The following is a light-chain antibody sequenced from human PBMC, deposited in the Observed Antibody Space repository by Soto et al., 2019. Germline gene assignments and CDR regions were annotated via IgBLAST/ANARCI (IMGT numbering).Light chain of an antibody. CDR2: GAS. J-gene: IGKJ3*01. V-gene: IGKV3-20*01. CDR1: QSVSSSY. CDR3: QQYGSSPRFT. Sequence: EIVLTQSPGTLSLSPGERATLSCRASQSVSSSYLAWYQQQPGQAPRLLIYGASSRSTGIPDRFSGSGSGTDFTLTISRLEPEYFVAYYCQQYGSSPRFTFGPGTNVDI.